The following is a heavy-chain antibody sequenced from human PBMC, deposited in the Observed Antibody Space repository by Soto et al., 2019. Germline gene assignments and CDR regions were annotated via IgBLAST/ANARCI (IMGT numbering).Heavy chain of an antibody. CDR1: GGSISSGGYS. V-gene: IGHV4-30-2*01. CDR3: ARYRSYYDILTGYYGDFDY. J-gene: IGHJ4*02. Sequence: SETLSLTCAVSGGSISSGGYSWSWIRQPPGKGLEWIGYIYHSGSTYYNPSLKSRVTISVDRSKNQFSLKLSSVTAADTAVYYCARYRSYYDILTGYYGDFDYWGQGTLVTVSS. D-gene: IGHD3-9*01. CDR2: IYHSGST.